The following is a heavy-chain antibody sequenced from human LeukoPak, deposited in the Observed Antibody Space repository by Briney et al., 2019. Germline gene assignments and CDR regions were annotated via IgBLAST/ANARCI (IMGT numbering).Heavy chain of an antibody. J-gene: IGHJ4*02. CDR2: IFPGVSDT. Sequence: GEPLNISCQGSGYSFTSYWLGWLRQLPGKGLEWMGIIFPGVSDTRYSPSFQGQVTFSVDTSISTAYLQLSGLRASDTAIYYCVRFGLTSSLDYWGQGTLVTVSS. V-gene: IGHV5-51*01. CDR1: GYSFTSYW. CDR3: VRFGLTSSLDY. D-gene: IGHD6-13*01.